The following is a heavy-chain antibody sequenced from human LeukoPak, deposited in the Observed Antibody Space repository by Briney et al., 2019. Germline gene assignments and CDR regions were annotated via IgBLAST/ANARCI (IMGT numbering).Heavy chain of an antibody. Sequence: PWASVKVSCKASGGTFSSYAISWVRQAPGQGLEWMGRIIPILGIANYAQKFQGRVTITADKSTSTAYMELSSLRSEDTAVYYCARGPGTAVTSGSLGYWGQGTLVTVSS. CDR2: IIPILGIA. CDR1: GGTFSSYA. D-gene: IGHD4-17*01. J-gene: IGHJ4*02. V-gene: IGHV1-69*04. CDR3: ARGPGTAVTSGSLGY.